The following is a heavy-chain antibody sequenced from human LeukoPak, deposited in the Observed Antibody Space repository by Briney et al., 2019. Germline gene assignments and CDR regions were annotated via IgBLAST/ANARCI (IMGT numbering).Heavy chain of an antibody. V-gene: IGHV3-7*01. D-gene: IGHD6-19*01. CDR2: IKQDGSEK. CDR3: ARDRAGIAVAGIVVDAFDI. Sequence: PSETLSLTCAVYGGSFSGYYWSWIRQAPGKGLEWVANIKQDGSEKYYVDSVKGRFTISRDNAKNSLYLQMNSLRAEDTAVYYCARDRAGIAVAGIVVDAFDIWGQGTMVTVSS. J-gene: IGHJ3*02. CDR1: GGSFSGYY.